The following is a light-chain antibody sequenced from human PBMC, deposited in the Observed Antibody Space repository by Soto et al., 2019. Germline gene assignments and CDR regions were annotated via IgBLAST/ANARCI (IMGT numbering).Light chain of an antibody. J-gene: IGKJ2*01. Sequence: DIQMTQSPSSLSVSVGDRVTITCRASQSISSFLTWYQQKPGRAPKLLIYASSNLQSGVPSTFSGSGSGTDFTLTISSLQPEDFATYYCQQSYSTPYTVGQGTKLEIK. CDR2: ASS. CDR3: QQSYSTPYT. CDR1: QSISSF. V-gene: IGKV1-39*01.